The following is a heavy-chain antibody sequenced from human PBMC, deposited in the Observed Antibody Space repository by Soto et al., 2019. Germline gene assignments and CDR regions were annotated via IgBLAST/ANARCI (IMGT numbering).Heavy chain of an antibody. CDR2: IDPSDSYT. J-gene: IGHJ6*02. Sequence: PGESLKISCKGSGYSFTSYWISWVRQMPGKGLEWMGRIDPSDSYTNYSPSFQGHVTISADKSISTAYLQWSSLKASDTAMYYCARQEAITIFGVVIPPADYYGMDVWGQGTTVTVSS. D-gene: IGHD3-3*01. CDR3: ARQEAITIFGVVIPPADYYGMDV. V-gene: IGHV5-10-1*01. CDR1: GYSFTSYW.